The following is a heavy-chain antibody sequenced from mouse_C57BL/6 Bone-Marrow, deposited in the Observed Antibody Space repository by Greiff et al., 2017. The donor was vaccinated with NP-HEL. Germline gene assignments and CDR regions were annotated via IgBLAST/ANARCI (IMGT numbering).Heavy chain of an antibody. CDR1: GYTFTSYG. Sequence: VQLQQSGAELARPGASVKLSCKASGYTFTSYGISWVKQRTGQGLEWIGELYPRSGNTYYNEKFKGKATLTADKASSTAYMELRSLTAEDSAVYFCARGPHYYGSSSWFAYWGQGTLVTVSA. CDR2: LYPRSGNT. D-gene: IGHD1-1*01. J-gene: IGHJ3*01. V-gene: IGHV1-81*01. CDR3: ARGPHYYGSSSWFAY.